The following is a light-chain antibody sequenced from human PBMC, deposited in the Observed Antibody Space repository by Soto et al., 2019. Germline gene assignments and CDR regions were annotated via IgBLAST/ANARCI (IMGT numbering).Light chain of an antibody. CDR3: KSYTRGSALYV. Sequence: QSVLTQPASMSGSPGQSITISCTGTSSDVGGYNHVSWYQQHPGKAPKLMIYGVSNRPAGISNRFSGSKSGNTASLTISGLQAEDEADYYCKSYTRGSALYVFGTGTKVTVL. CDR2: GVS. V-gene: IGLV2-14*01. CDR1: SSDVGGYNH. J-gene: IGLJ1*01.